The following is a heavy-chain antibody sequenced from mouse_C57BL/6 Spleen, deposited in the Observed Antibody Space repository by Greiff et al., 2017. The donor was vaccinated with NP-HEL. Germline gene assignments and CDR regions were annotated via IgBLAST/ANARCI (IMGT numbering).Heavy chain of an antibody. CDR2: IHPNSGST. Sequence: QVQLQQPGAELVKSGASVTLSCKASGYTFTSYWMHWVKQRPGQGLEWIGMIHPNSGSTNYNEKFKSKATLTVDKSSSTAYMQLSSLTSEDSAVYDCARWLPDFDYWGQGTTLTVSS. J-gene: IGHJ2*01. D-gene: IGHD2-2*01. CDR3: ARWLPDFDY. CDR1: GYTFTSYW. V-gene: IGHV1-64*01.